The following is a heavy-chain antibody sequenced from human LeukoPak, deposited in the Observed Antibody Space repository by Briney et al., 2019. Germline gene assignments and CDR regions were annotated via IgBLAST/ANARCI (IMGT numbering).Heavy chain of an antibody. J-gene: IGHJ4*02. Sequence: GGSLRLSCAASGFTFSSYSMSWVRQAPGKGLEWVSLIYSGGSTYYADSVMGRSTISRDKSNNTLYLQMNSLRAEDTAVYYCATGGRSGVAFESWGQGTLVTVSS. CDR2: IYSGGST. CDR3: ATGGRSGVAFES. D-gene: IGHD2-15*01. CDR1: GFTFSSYS. V-gene: IGHV3-53*01.